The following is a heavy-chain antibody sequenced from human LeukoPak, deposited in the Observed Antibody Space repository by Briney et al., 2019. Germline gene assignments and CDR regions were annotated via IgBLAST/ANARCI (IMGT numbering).Heavy chain of an antibody. CDR1: GGSISSSNYY. CDR3: ARSHIVVVTAIDY. J-gene: IGHJ4*02. Sequence: PSETLSLTCSVSGGSISSSNYYWGWIRQPPGKGLEWIGIIYYSGSTYYNPSLKSRVTISVDTSKNQFSLQLNSVTPEDTAVYYCARSHIVVVTAIDYWGQGTLVTVSS. V-gene: IGHV4-39*07. D-gene: IGHD2-21*02. CDR2: IYYSGST.